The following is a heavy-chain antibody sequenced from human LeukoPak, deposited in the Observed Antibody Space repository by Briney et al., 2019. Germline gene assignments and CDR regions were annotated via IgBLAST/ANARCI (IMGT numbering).Heavy chain of an antibody. CDR3: ARGRWYCSSTSCYDFDY. D-gene: IGHD2-2*01. CDR2: IIPIFGTA. J-gene: IGHJ4*02. Sequence: ASVKVSCKASGYTFTSYALNWVRQAPGQGLEWMGGIIPIFGTANYAQKFQGRVTITADESTSTAYMELSSLRSEDTAVYYCARGRWYCSSTSCYDFDYWGQGTLVTVSS. V-gene: IGHV1-69*13. CDR1: GYTFTSYA.